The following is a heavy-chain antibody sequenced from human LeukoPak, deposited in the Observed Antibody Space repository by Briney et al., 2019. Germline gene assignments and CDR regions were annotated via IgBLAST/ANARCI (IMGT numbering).Heavy chain of an antibody. V-gene: IGHV1-18*01. CDR3: ARGSPPRRNYDSRGYYSYYFDY. D-gene: IGHD3-22*01. J-gene: IGHJ4*02. CDR1: GYTFTSYG. CDR2: ISAYKGNR. Sequence: GASVKVSCKASGYTFTSYGISWVRQAPGQGLEWMGWISAYKGNRNYAQKLQGRVTMTTDTSTSTAYMELRSTRSDDTAVYYCARGSPPRRNYDSRGYYSYYFDYWGQGTLVTVSS.